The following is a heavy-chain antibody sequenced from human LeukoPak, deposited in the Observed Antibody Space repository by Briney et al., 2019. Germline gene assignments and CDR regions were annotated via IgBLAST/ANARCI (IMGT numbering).Heavy chain of an antibody. D-gene: IGHD5-18*01. J-gene: IGHJ4*02. CDR3: AKEGRKTGNTYGYEFDS. Sequence: GGSLRLSCAASGCTFSSYAMSWVRQAPGKGLEWVSAVSSSGGSTNYADYVKGQFTISRDNSKNTVYLHMNNLRAEDTAVYYCAKEGRKTGNTYGYEFDSWGQGTLVTVSS. CDR1: GCTFSSYA. V-gene: IGHV3-23*01. CDR2: VSSSGGST.